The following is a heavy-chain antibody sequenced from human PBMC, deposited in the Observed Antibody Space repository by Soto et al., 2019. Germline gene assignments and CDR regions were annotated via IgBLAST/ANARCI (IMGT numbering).Heavy chain of an antibody. J-gene: IGHJ6*02. V-gene: IGHV3-33*01. D-gene: IGHD6-13*01. Sequence: QVQLVESGGNMVQPGRSLRLSCAASGFTFGNNAMHWVRHAAGKGLEWVAHIWFDGNNKYYTDSVQGRFTISRDNLKNTVYLQMASLRADDTAVYYCARDGQQLAPYAMDVWGHGTTVIVSS. CDR3: ARDGQQLAPYAMDV. CDR1: GFTFGNNA. CDR2: IWFDGNNK.